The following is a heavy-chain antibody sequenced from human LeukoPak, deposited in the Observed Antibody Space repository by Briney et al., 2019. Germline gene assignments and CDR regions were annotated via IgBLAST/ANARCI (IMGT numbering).Heavy chain of an antibody. D-gene: IGHD5-18*01. CDR3: AAGYGSYYYYPMDV. Sequence: PGGSLRLSCAASGNYWMHWVRQAPGKGLVWVSHINSDGSWTSYADSVKGRFTISKDNAKNTLYLQMNSLRAEDTAVYYCAAGYGSYYYYPMDVWGQGTTVTVSS. CDR1: GNYW. V-gene: IGHV3-74*01. J-gene: IGHJ6*02. CDR2: INSDGSWT.